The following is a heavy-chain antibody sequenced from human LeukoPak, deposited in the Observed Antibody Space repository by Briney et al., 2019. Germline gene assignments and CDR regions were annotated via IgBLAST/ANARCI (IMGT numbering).Heavy chain of an antibody. V-gene: IGHV1-69*04. CDR2: IIPILGIA. CDR3: ARTVPAYYDMAV. J-gene: IGHJ6*02. D-gene: IGHD2-2*01. Sequence: GSSVKVSCKASGGTFSSYAISWVRQAPGQGLEWMGRIIPILGIANYAQKFQGRVTITADKSTSTAYMELSSLRSEDTAVYYCARTVPAYYDMAVWAQGPTAPVSS. CDR1: GGTFSSYA.